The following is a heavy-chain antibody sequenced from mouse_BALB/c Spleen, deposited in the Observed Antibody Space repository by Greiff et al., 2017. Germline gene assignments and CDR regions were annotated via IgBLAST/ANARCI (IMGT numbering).Heavy chain of an antibody. CDR3: ARWGYYGSSYWFAY. D-gene: IGHD1-1*01. CDR1: GDSITSGY. V-gene: IGHV3-8*02. CDR2: ISYSGST. J-gene: IGHJ3*01. Sequence: VQLKESGPSLVKPSQTLSLTCSVTGDSITSGYWNWIRKFPGNKLEYMGYISYSGSTYYNPSLKSRISITRDTSKNQYYLQLNSVTTEDTATYYCARWGYYGSSYWFAYWGQGTLVTVSA.